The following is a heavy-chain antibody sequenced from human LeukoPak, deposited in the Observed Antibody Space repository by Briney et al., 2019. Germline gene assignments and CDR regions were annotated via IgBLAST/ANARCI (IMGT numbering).Heavy chain of an antibody. Sequence: RRSLRLSYAVSGITLSNYGISWVRKDPGKGLEWVAGISDSGGRTNYADSVKGRFTISRDNPKNTLYLQMNSLRAEDTAVYFCAKRGVVIRVILVGFHKEAYYFDSWGQGALVTVSS. CDR1: GITLSNYG. CDR2: ISDSGGRT. D-gene: IGHD3-22*01. V-gene: IGHV3-23*01. J-gene: IGHJ4*02. CDR3: AKRGVVIRVILVGFHKEAYYFDS.